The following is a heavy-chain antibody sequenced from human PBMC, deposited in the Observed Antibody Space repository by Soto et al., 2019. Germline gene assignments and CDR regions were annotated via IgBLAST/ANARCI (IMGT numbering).Heavy chain of an antibody. V-gene: IGHV1-69*13. Sequence: SVKVSCKASGGTFSSYAISWVRQAPGQGLEWMGGIIPIFGTANYAQKFQGRVTITADESTSTAYMELSSLRSEDTAVYYCAGDLYPDSFFKLCYYYYSMDVWGKGTTVTGSS. CDR1: GGTFSSYA. CDR3: AGDLYPDSFFKLCYYYYSMDV. CDR2: IIPIFGTA. J-gene: IGHJ6*04. D-gene: IGHD3-16*01.